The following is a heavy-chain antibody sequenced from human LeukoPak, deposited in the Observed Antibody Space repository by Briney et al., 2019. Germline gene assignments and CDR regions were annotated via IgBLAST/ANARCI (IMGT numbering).Heavy chain of an antibody. Sequence: PAGSLRLSCAASGFTFSSYWMTWVRQAPGRGLEWVATIKADGSDKYYVNSVKGRFTISRDNAKNSLSLQMDSLRAEDTAVYYCARGGLWGGDYWGQGTLVTVSS. CDR2: IKADGSDK. V-gene: IGHV3-7*01. CDR3: ARGGLWGGDY. D-gene: IGHD3-16*01. J-gene: IGHJ4*02. CDR1: GFTFSSYW.